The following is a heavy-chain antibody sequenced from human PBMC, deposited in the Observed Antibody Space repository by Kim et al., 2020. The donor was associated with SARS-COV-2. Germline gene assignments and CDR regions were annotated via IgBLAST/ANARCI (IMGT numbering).Heavy chain of an antibody. Sequence: SVKVSCKASGGTFSSYAISWVRQAPGQGLEWMGGIIPIFGTANYAQKFQGRVTITADESTSTAYMELSSLRSEDTAVYYCARGHQAGLELRETDYYYYGMDVWGQGTTVTVSS. CDR3: ARGHQAGLELRETDYYYYGMDV. CDR2: IIPIFGTA. V-gene: IGHV1-69*13. CDR1: GGTFSSYA. J-gene: IGHJ6*02. D-gene: IGHD1-7*01.